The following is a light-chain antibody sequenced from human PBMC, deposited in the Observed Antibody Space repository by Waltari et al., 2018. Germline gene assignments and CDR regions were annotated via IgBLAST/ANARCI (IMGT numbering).Light chain of an antibody. J-gene: IGKJ4*01. CDR1: QGISSY. CDR3: QQYYSYPRT. CDR2: AAS. Sequence: IRMTQSPSSLSASTGDRVTITCRASQGISSYLAWYQQKPGKAPKLLIYAASTLQSGVPSRFSGSGSGTDFTLTISCLQSEDFATYYCQQYYSYPRTFGGGTKVEIK. V-gene: IGKV1-8*01.